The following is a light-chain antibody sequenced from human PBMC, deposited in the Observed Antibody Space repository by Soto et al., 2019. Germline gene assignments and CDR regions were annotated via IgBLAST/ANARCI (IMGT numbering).Light chain of an antibody. V-gene: IGKV2-28*01. CDR1: QSLLHSNGYNY. CDR3: MQALQTPMYS. J-gene: IGKJ2*01. Sequence: DIVMTQSPLSLPVTPGEPASISFRSSQSLLHSNGYNYLDWYLQKPGQSPQLLIYLGSNRASGVPDRFRGSGAGTDFTLKISRVEAEDVGVYYCMQALQTPMYSFGQGTKLEIK. CDR2: LGS.